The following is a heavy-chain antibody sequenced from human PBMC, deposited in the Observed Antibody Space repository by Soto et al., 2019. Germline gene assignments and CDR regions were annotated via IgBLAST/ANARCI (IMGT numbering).Heavy chain of an antibody. Sequence: GASVKVSCKASGSTFTSYDINWVRQATGQGLEWMGWMNPNSGNTGYAQKFQGRVTMTRNTSISTAYMELSSLRSEDTAVYYCARHAYDSSGYRSYYFDYWGQGTLVTVSS. J-gene: IGHJ4*02. CDR1: GSTFTSYD. CDR3: ARHAYDSSGYRSYYFDY. D-gene: IGHD3-22*01. CDR2: MNPNSGNT. V-gene: IGHV1-8*01.